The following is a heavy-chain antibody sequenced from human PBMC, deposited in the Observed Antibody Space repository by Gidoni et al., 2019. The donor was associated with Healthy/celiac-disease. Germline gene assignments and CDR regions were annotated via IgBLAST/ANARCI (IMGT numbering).Heavy chain of an antibody. CDR1: GFTFSSYG. V-gene: IGHV3-33*01. J-gene: IGHJ4*02. Sequence: QVQLVESGGGVVKPGGSLRLSCAAPGFTFSSYGMPWVRQAPGKGLEWVAVIWYDGSNKYYADSVKGRFTISRDNSKNTLYLQMNSLRAEDTAVYYCARVGYYYDSSGYIDYWGQGTLVTVSS. D-gene: IGHD3-22*01. CDR3: ARVGYYYDSSGYIDY. CDR2: IWYDGSNK.